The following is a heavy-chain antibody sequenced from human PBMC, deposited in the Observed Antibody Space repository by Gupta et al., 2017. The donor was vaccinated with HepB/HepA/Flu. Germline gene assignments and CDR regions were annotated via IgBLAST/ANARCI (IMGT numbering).Heavy chain of an antibody. D-gene: IGHD6-25*01. CDR2: IDESGSMT. Sequence: TFNNYGMSWVRQAPGRGLEWVSSIDESGSMTYYADSVKGRFTFSRDISKNTLYLQMNSLRAEDTAVYYCAHLSGSAPLSDYWGQGTLVTVSS. CDR3: AHLSGSAPLSDY. V-gene: IGHV3-23*01. J-gene: IGHJ4*02. CDR1: TFNNYG.